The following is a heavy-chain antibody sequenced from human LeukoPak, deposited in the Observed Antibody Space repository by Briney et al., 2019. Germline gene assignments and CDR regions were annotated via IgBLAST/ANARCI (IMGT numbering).Heavy chain of an antibody. Sequence: GASVKVSCKASGYTFTSYDINWVRQATGQGLEWMGWMNPNSGNTGYAQKFQGRVTMTRNTSISTAYMELSSLRSEDTAVYYCASHITGTTGFDYWGQGTLVTVSS. J-gene: IGHJ4*02. CDR3: ASHITGTTGFDY. D-gene: IGHD1-20*01. CDR2: MNPNSGNT. CDR1: GYTFTSYD. V-gene: IGHV1-8*01.